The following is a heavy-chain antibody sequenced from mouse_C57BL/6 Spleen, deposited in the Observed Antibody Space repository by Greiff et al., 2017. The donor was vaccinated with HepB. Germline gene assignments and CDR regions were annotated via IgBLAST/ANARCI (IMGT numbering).Heavy chain of an antibody. J-gene: IGHJ2*01. V-gene: IGHV10-1*01. D-gene: IGHD2-1*01. CDR3: GRWGNYGFDYFDY. Sequence: EVKVVESGGGLVQPKGSLKLSCAASGFSFNTYAMNWVRQAPGKGLEWVARIRSKSNNYATYYADSVKDRFTISRDDSESMLYLQMNNLKTEDTAMYYCGRWGNYGFDYFDYWGQGTTLTVSS. CDR1: GFSFNTYA. CDR2: IRSKSNNYAT.